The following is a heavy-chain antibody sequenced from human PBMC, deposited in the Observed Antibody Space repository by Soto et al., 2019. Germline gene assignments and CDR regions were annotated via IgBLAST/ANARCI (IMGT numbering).Heavy chain of an antibody. J-gene: IGHJ4*02. Sequence: QVQLVQSGAEVKKPGASVKVSCKASGYTFTGYYMHWVRQAHGQGLEWMGWINPNSGGTNYAQKFQGWVTMTRDTSISTAYMVLSRLRSDDTAVYYCARGYCSGGSCYPDDYWGQGTLVTVSS. V-gene: IGHV1-2*04. CDR3: ARGYCSGGSCYPDDY. D-gene: IGHD2-15*01. CDR2: INPNSGGT. CDR1: GYTFTGYY.